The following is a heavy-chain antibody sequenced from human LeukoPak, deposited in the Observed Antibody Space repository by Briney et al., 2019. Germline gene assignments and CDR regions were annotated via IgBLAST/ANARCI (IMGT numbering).Heavy chain of an antibody. J-gene: IGHJ4*02. CDR2: IYTSGST. Sequence: SETLSLTCTVSGGSTSSGSYYWSWIRQPAGKGLEWIGRIYTSGSTNYNPSLKSRVTISVDTSKNQFSLKLSSVTAADTAVYYCARESYCGGDCYSEDWGQGTLVTVSS. CDR1: GGSTSSGSYY. CDR3: ARESYCGGDCYSED. D-gene: IGHD2-21*02. V-gene: IGHV4-61*02.